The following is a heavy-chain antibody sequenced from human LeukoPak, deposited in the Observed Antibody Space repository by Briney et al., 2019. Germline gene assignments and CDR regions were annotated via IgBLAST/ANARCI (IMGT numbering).Heavy chain of an antibody. CDR1: GFTFSSHA. Sequence: GGSLRLSCTASGFTFSSHAMSWVRQAPGKGLECVSVISGGGGSTFYADSVKGRFTISRDNYKNSMYLQINSLRAEDTAIYYCAKGKYCGVDCYSGFDYWGQGTLVTVSS. V-gene: IGHV3-23*01. J-gene: IGHJ4*02. D-gene: IGHD2-21*02. CDR3: AKGKYCGVDCYSGFDY. CDR2: ISGGGGST.